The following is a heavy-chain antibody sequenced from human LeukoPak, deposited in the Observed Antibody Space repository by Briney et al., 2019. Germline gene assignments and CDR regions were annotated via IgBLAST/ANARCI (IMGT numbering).Heavy chain of an antibody. D-gene: IGHD1-14*01. CDR1: GYVLDDYD. J-gene: IGHJ4*02. V-gene: IGHV3-30*02. CDR3: ARDWYHDIDY. Sequence: GGALRHSRVASGYVLDDYDMQWVRQAPGRGGERGAFIRSDGYHTYYTDSVKGGFIITRDNAKNTLYMQINSLRVEKTAIYYCARDWYHDIDYWGQGALVTVSS. CDR2: IRSDGYHT.